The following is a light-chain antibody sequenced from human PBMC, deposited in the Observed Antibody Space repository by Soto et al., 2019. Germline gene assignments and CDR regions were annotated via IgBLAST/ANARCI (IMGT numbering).Light chain of an antibody. CDR1: QSVSNSY. V-gene: IGKV3-20*01. CDR2: GPS. J-gene: IGKJ4*01. Sequence: EIVMTQSPATLSVSPGERATLSCRASQSVSNSYLAWYQQKPGQAPRLLIYGPSNRATGIPDRFSGSGSGTDFTLTISRLEPGDFAVYYCQQYGSSPLSFGGGTKVDIK. CDR3: QQYGSSPLS.